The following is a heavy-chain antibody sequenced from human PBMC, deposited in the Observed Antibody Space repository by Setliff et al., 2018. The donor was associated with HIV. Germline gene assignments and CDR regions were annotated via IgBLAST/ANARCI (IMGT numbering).Heavy chain of an antibody. CDR3: ASRGIVVVTMSMPDEFFVH. V-gene: IGHV4-39*02. CDR2: IYYSGST. CDR1: GGSISSGGYY. J-gene: IGHJ1*01. Sequence: LSLTCTVSGGSISSGGYYWGWIRQPPGKGLDWIGSIYYSGSTYDNPSLKSRVTISADTSRNHFSLKVNSVTAADTAVYYCASRGIVVVTMSMPDEFFVHWGHGTLVTVSS. D-gene: IGHD2-21*02.